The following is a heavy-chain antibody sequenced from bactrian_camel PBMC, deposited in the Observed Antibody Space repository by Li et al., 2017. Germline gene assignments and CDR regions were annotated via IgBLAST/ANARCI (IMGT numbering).Heavy chain of an antibody. J-gene: IGHJ4*01. CDR1: GYIDGYRFEDRC. D-gene: IGHD8*01. V-gene: IGHV3S61*01. CDR2: VYTGAGSS. Sequence: HVQLVESGGGSVQAGGSLRLSCVASGYIDGYRFEDRCMGWFRQAPGKAREGVAVVYTGAGSSYYADSVKGRFAIWQDNAKATEYLEINYLRPEDTAMYYCAADLLLMRPLEASEYQYWGQGTQVTVS. CDR3: AADLLLMRPLEASEYQY.